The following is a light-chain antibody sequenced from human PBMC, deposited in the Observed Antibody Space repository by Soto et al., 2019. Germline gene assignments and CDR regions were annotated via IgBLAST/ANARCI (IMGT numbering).Light chain of an antibody. V-gene: IGLV2-23*02. CDR2: EVS. Sequence: QSALTQPASVSGSPGQSITISCTGTTSDVGTYKFVSWYQQHPGIAPKLMIYEVSERPSGVSNRFSGSQSGNTASLTISGLQAEDEADYYCCSHAGSHVIFGGGTQLTVL. CDR3: CSHAGSHVI. CDR1: TSDVGTYKF. J-gene: IGLJ2*01.